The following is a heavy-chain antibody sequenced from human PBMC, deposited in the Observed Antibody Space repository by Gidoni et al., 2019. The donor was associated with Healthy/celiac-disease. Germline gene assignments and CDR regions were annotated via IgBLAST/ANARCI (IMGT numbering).Heavy chain of an antibody. Sequence: QVTLKESGPVLVKPTETLTLTCTAPGFSLSNARMGVSWIRQPPGKALGWLTHIFSNEEKSYSKPLKSRLTISKDTSESQVVLTMTNMDPVDTATYYCARDSGGFGELLIDYWGQGTLVTVSS. CDR2: IFSNEEK. D-gene: IGHD3-10*01. CDR1: GFSLSNARMG. CDR3: ARDSGGFGELLIDY. J-gene: IGHJ4*02. V-gene: IGHV2-26*01.